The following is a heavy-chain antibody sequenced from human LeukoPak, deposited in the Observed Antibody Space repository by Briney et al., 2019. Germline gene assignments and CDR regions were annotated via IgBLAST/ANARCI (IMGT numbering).Heavy chain of an antibody. D-gene: IGHD6-13*01. V-gene: IGHV4-59*01. CDR1: GDSISSYY. CDR2: IYHSGST. Sequence: SETLSLTCTVSGDSISSYYWSWIRQPPGRRLEWIGYIYHSGSTNYNPSLKSRVTISADTSKYQFSLKLSSVTAADTAVYYCATGYSSTWYYFDYWGQGTLVTVSS. J-gene: IGHJ4*02. CDR3: ATGYSSTWYYFDY.